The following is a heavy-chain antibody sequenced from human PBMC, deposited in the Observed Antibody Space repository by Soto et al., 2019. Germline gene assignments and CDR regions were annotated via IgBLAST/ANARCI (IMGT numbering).Heavy chain of an antibody. V-gene: IGHV3-30-3*01. D-gene: IGHD3-22*01. CDR1: GFTFSSYA. Sequence: QVQLVESGGGVVQPGRSLRLSCAASGFTFSSYALHWVRQAPGKGLEWVAVISYDGSNKYYADSVKGRFTISRDNSKNTLYLQMNSLRAEDTAVYYCARDLQIYYDSSGYYLGDAFDIWGQGTMVTVSS. J-gene: IGHJ3*02. CDR3: ARDLQIYYDSSGYYLGDAFDI. CDR2: ISYDGSNK.